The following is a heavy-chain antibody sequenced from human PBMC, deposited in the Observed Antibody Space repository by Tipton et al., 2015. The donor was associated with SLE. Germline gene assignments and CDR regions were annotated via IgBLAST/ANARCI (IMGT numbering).Heavy chain of an antibody. CDR3: ARREVAGATDV. D-gene: IGHD6-19*01. J-gene: IGHJ6*04. CDR1: GGSISSGSYY. CDR2: IYTSGST. V-gene: IGHV4-61*09. Sequence: TLSLTCAVSGGSISSGSYYWSWIRQPAGKGLEWIGYIYTSGSTNYNPSLKSRVTISVDTSKNQFSLKLSSVTAADTAVYYCARREVAGATDVWGKGTTVTVSS.